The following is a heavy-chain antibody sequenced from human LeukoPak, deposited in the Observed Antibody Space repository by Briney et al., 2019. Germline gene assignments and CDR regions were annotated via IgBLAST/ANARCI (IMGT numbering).Heavy chain of an antibody. CDR2: ISAYNGDT. CDR1: GYTFTHHG. J-gene: IGHJ2*01. Sequence: ASVKVSCKASGYTFTHHGISWVRQAPGQGLEWMGWISAYNGDTIYVRRFQGRVTLTTDTSTTTAYMELRSLTSDDTALYYCARDPSNTSGRYQYFDLWGRGTLVTVSS. CDR3: ARDPSNTSGRYQYFDL. V-gene: IGHV1-18*04. D-gene: IGHD6-19*01.